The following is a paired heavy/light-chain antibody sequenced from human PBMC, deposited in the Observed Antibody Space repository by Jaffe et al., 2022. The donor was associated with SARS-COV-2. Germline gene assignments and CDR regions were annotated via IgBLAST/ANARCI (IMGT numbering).Heavy chain of an antibody. CDR3: ARDFCSHDSCYFNSH. D-gene: IGHD2-15*01. CDR2: IWFDGSNK. V-gene: IGHV3-33*01. Sequence: QVQLVESGGGVVQPGRSLRLSCAASGFTFSSYGMHWVRQTPGKGLEWVAVIWFDGSNKYYVDSVKGRFTISRDNSKNTLYLQMNSLRAEDTAMYYCARDFCSHDSCYFNSHWGQGTLVTVSS. CDR1: GFTFSSYG. J-gene: IGHJ4*02.
Light chain of an antibody. J-gene: IGKJ5*01. CDR1: QSVSSY. V-gene: IGKV3-11*01. CDR2: EAS. Sequence: VVLTQSPATLSLSPGERATLSCRASQSVSSYLAWYQQKPGQAPRLLIYEASSRATGIPARVSGSGSGTDFTLTISALESEDFAVYYCQQRNDWPPTFGQGTRLEIK. CDR3: QQRNDWPPT.